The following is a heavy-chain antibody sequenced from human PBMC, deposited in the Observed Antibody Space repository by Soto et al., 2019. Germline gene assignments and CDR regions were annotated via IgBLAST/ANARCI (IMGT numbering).Heavy chain of an antibody. J-gene: IGHJ5*02. V-gene: IGHV1-69*01. CDR1: GGTFSSYA. D-gene: IGHD4-17*01. CDR2: IIPIFGTA. Sequence: QVQLVQSGAEVKKPGSSVKVSCKASGGTFSSYAISWVRQAPGQGLEWMGGIIPIFGTANYAQKFQGRVTITADASTSTAYMELSSLRSEDTAVYYCARDSHVGDYGGHNWFDPWGQGTLVTVSS. CDR3: ARDSHVGDYGGHNWFDP.